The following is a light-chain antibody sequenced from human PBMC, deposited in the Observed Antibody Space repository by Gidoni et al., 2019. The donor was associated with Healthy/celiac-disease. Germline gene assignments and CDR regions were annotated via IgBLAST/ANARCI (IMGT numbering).Light chain of an antibody. CDR1: QSVSSN. Sequence: EIVMTQSPATLSVSPGERATLSCRASQSVSSNLAWYQQKPGQAPRLLIDGASTRATGIPARFSGSGSGTEFTLTISSLQSEDFAVYYCQQYNNWLTFGQGTKLEIK. CDR2: GAS. CDR3: QQYNNWLT. V-gene: IGKV3-15*01. J-gene: IGKJ2*01.